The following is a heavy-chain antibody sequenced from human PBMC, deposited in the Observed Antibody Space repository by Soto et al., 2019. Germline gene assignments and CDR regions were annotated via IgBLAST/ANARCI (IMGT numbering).Heavy chain of an antibody. J-gene: IGHJ3*02. Sequence: SETLSLTCTVSGGSISSGGYYWSWIRQHPGKGLEWIGYIYNSGSTYYNPSLKSRGTISLDTSKNQFSLKLSSVTAADTAVYSCAKPRAGFIMGSGAFDIWGQGTMVTVSS. CDR3: AKPRAGFIMGSGAFDI. V-gene: IGHV4-31*03. CDR1: GGSISSGGYY. D-gene: IGHD3-10*01. CDR2: IYNSGST.